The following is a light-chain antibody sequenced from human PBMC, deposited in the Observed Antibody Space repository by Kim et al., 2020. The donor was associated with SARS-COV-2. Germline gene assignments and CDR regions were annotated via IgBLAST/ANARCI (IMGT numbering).Light chain of an antibody. CDR1: SSDVGAYNY. V-gene: IGLV2-8*01. CDR2: EVN. CDR3: SSYAGSNNRV. J-gene: IGLJ3*02. Sequence: QSALTQPPSASGSPGQSVAISCTGSSSDVGAYNYVSWYQQHPGKAPKLIIYEVNERPSEVPDRFSGSKSGNTASLTVSGPQAEDEADYYCSSYAGSNNRVFGGGTQLTVL.